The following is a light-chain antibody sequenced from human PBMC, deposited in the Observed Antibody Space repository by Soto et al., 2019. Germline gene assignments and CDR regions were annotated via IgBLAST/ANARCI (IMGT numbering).Light chain of an antibody. CDR2: EVS. CDR1: SSDVGTYNY. CDR3: SSYTGSSSFYV. J-gene: IGLJ1*01. Sequence: QSALTQPASVSGSPGQSITISCTGTSSDVGTYNYVSWYQQHPGKAPKLMIYEVSNRPSGVSNRFSGSKSGNTASLTISGLQAEDEADYYCSSYTGSSSFYVFGTGTKVT. V-gene: IGLV2-14*01.